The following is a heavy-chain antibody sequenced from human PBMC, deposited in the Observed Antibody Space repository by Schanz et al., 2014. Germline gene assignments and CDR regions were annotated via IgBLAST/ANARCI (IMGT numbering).Heavy chain of an antibody. CDR1: GFTFSSYA. V-gene: IGHV3-48*04. CDR3: ARGNYGMDV. CDR2: INGGGETT. Sequence: VQLVESGGGVVQPGRSLRLSCAASGFTFSSYAMSWVRQAPGKGLEWVSYINGGGETTYYADSMRGRFTISRDNAKNSLFLQMNSLRAEDTAKYYCARGNYGMDVWGQGTTVTVSS. J-gene: IGHJ6*02.